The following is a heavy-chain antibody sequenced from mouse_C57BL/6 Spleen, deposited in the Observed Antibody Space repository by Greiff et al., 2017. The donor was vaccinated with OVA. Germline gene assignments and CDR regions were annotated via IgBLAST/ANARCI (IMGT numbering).Heavy chain of an antibody. Sequence: GGGLVQPKGSLKLSCAASGFSFNTYAMNWVRQAPGKGLEWVARIRSKSNNYATYYADSVKDRFTISRDDSESMLYLQMNNLKTEDTAMYYCVRGYDYDVDYYAMDYWGQGTSVTVSS. J-gene: IGHJ4*01. D-gene: IGHD2-4*01. V-gene: IGHV10-1*01. CDR3: VRGYDYDVDYYAMDY. CDR1: GFSFNTYA. CDR2: IRSKSNNYAT.